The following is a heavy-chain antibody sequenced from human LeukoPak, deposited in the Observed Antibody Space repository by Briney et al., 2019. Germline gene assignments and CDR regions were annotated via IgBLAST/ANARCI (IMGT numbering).Heavy chain of an antibody. Sequence: SQTLSLTCAISGDSVSSNGASWNWIRQSPSRGLEWLGRTYYRSQQWHSDYAPSVKGRITLDPDTSKNQFSLQLDSMTPEDTAVYYCGRETDFGVVTNWGQGTLVTVSS. V-gene: IGHV6-1*01. D-gene: IGHD3-3*01. CDR3: GRETDFGVVTN. CDR2: TYYRSQQWHS. J-gene: IGHJ4*02. CDR1: GDSVSSNGAS.